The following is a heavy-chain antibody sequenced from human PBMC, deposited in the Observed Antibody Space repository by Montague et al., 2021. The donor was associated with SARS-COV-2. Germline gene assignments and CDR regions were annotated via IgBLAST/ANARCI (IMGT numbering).Heavy chain of an antibody. J-gene: IGHJ4*02. CDR2: LSYSGRP. CDR3: AGRLPQYTSGWYFDQ. Sequence: SETLSLTCDFAGGSFRDYAWSWIRQPPGKRLEWIGYLSYSGRPIXNPSLESRVSISVDTSKNQFSWRLRSVIAADTAVYYCAGRLPQYTSGWYFDQWGQGTLVAVSS. V-gene: IGHV4-59*08. D-gene: IGHD6-19*01. CDR1: GGSFRDYA.